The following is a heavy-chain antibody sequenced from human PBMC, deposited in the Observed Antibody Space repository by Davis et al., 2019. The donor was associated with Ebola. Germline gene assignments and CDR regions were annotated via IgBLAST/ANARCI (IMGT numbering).Heavy chain of an antibody. J-gene: IGHJ6*02. Sequence: PGGSLRLSCAASGFTFSSYGMHWVRQAPGKGLEWVAVIWYDGSNKYYADSVKCRFTISRDNSKNTLYLQMNSLRAEDTAVYYCARGLQRYDFWSGYYASYYYGMDGWGQGTTVTVSS. CDR1: GFTFSSYG. D-gene: IGHD3-3*01. CDR3: ARGLQRYDFWSGYYASYYYGMDG. CDR2: IWYDGSNK. V-gene: IGHV3-33*01.